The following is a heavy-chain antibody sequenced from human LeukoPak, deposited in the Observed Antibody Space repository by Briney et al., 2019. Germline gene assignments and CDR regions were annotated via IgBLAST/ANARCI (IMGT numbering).Heavy chain of an antibody. CDR2: IRYDGSNK. Sequence: GGSLRLSCAASGFTFSNYAMHWVRQAPGKGLEWVAFIRYDGSNKYYADSVKGRFTISRDNSKNTLYLQMNSLRAEDTAVYYCAKGPYYDSSGYYSGFDYWGQGTLVTVSS. CDR3: AKGPYYDSSGYYSGFDY. J-gene: IGHJ4*02. CDR1: GFTFSNYA. V-gene: IGHV3-30*02. D-gene: IGHD3-22*01.